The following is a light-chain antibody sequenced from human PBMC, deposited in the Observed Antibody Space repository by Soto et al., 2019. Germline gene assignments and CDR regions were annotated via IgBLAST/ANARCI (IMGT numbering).Light chain of an antibody. J-gene: IGKJ1*01. CDR1: QNVLSD. CDR2: GAT. Sequence: EILLTQSPATLSVSPGETATLSCRASQNVLSDLAWYQQKPGQAPRLLVYGATTRATDAPAKFRGSGSGTECSLTISRLQSEDFATYYCQQYRSWPRTFGQGSKVEI. V-gene: IGKV3-15*01. CDR3: QQYRSWPRT.